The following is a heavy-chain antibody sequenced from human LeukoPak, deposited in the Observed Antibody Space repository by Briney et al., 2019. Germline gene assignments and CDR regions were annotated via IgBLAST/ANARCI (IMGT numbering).Heavy chain of an antibody. V-gene: IGHV3-23*01. CDR1: GLTFSIYA. D-gene: IGHD5-12*01. CDR3: AKDRRAGYPRDSFDA. J-gene: IGHJ3*01. Sequence: GGSLRLSCEASGLTFSIYAMSWVRQAPGKGLEWVSSIKSTGSTTHYADAVRGRFTISRDNSANMLYLEMNSLRAEDTAYYYCAKDRRAGYPRDSFDAWGQGTAVTVS. CDR2: IKSTGSTT.